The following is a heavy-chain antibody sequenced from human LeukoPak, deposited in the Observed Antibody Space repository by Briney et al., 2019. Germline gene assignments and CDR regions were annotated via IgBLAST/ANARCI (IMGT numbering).Heavy chain of an antibody. V-gene: IGHV3-48*04. CDR2: ISTGSSTI. CDR3: ARDRLNVGGTYRNFDC. D-gene: IGHD3-16*02. J-gene: IGHJ4*02. Sequence: TGGSLRLSCAASGFTFSSYSMNWVRQAPGKGLEWLSYISTGSSTIYYADSVKGRFTISRDDAKNSLDLQMNSLRAEDTAVYYCARDRLNVGGTYRNFDCWGPGTLVTVSS. CDR1: GFTFSSYS.